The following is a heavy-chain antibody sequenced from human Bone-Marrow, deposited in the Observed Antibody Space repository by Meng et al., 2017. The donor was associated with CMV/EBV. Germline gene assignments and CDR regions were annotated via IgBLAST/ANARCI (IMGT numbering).Heavy chain of an antibody. J-gene: IGHJ4*02. D-gene: IGHD2-2*01. CDR2: IPYDGSNK. CDR1: GFTFSYYG. CDR3: AREKDCSTTTCYSQVIDY. Sequence: GGSLRLSCAASGFTFSYYGMHWVRQAPGKGLEWVAFIPYDGSNKYYADSVKGRFTISRDDAKSSLSLQMSSLRAEDTAVYYCAREKDCSTTTCYSQVIDYWGQGTLVTVYS. V-gene: IGHV3-33*05.